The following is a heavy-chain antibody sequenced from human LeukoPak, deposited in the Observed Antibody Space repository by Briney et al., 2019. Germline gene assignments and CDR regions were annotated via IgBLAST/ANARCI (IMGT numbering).Heavy chain of an antibody. CDR2: ISSSSSYI. V-gene: IGHV3-21*01. CDR1: GFTFSSYS. J-gene: IGHJ6*03. Sequence: GGSLRLSCAASGFTFSSYSMNWVRQAPGKRLEWVSSISSSSSYIYYADSVKGRFTISRDNAKNSLYLQMNSLRAEDTAVYYCARGEYPAGFYYYYYMDVWGKGTTVTVSS. CDR3: ARGEYPAGFYYYYYMDV. D-gene: IGHD2-2*01.